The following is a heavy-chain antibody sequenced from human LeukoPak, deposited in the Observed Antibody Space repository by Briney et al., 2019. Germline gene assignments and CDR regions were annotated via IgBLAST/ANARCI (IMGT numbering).Heavy chain of an antibody. D-gene: IGHD2-2*01. J-gene: IGHJ4*02. CDR2: IYYSGST. Sequence: SETLSLTCTVSGGSISSYYWSWIRQPPGKGLEWIGYIYYSGSTNYNPSLKSRVTISVDTSKNQFSLNLNSVTAADTAVYYCAREPPAATGFDYWGQGTLVTVAS. CDR1: GGSISSYY. CDR3: AREPPAATGFDY. V-gene: IGHV4-59*01.